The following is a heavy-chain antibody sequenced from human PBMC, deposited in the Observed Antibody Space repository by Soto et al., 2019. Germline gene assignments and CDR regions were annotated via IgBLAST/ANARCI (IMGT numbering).Heavy chain of an antibody. J-gene: IGHJ4*02. Sequence: QLTLNESGPTQVKPRQTLTLTCTFSGFSLTTSGVGVGWIRQSPGKAPEWLALIYWDADNRYSPSLKSRLTITKDTSKNHVVLTMADLDPADTATYYCAHRVLRTVFGLVTTTAIYFDFWGQGTPVAVSS. D-gene: IGHD3-3*01. CDR2: IYWDADN. CDR3: AHRVLRTVFGLVTTTAIYFDF. CDR1: GFSLTTSGVG. V-gene: IGHV2-5*02.